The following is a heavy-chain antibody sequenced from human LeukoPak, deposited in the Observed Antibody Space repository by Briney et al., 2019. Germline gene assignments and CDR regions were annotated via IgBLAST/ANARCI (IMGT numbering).Heavy chain of an antibody. CDR3: ARGRPDYYGSGSYYNGLAAGAGVHFDY. V-gene: IGHV4-59*01. J-gene: IGHJ4*02. D-gene: IGHD3-10*01. Sequence: SETLSLTCTVSGGSTSSYYWSWLREPPGKGLEWIGYIYYSGSTKYNPSLKSRVTISVDTSNNQFSLKLSSVTAADTAVYYCARGRPDYYGSGSYYNGLAAGAGVHFDYWGQGTLVTVSS. CDR1: GGSTSSYY. CDR2: IYYSGST.